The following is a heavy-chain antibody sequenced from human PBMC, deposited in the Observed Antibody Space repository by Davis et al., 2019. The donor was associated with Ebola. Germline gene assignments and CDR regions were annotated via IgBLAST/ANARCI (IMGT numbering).Heavy chain of an antibody. CDR2: IYYSGST. V-gene: IGHV4-59*01. Sequence: PSETLSLTCTVSGGSISSYYWSWIRQPPGKGLEWIGYIYYSGSTNYNPSLKSRVTISVDTSKNQFSLKLSSVTAADTAVYYCARAPPALYSSSGGYYYNGMDVWGQGTTVTVSS. CDR1: GGSISSYY. CDR3: ARAPPALYSSSGGYYYNGMDV. J-gene: IGHJ6*02. D-gene: IGHD6-6*01.